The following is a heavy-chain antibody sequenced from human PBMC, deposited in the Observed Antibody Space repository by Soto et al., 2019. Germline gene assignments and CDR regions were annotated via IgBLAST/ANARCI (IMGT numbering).Heavy chain of an antibody. D-gene: IGHD6-19*01. CDR3: ARDRFTSGTSYFDY. J-gene: IGHJ4*02. CDR2: IFYDGSDK. V-gene: IGHV3-33*01. CDR1: GFTFSTYA. Sequence: ESGGGVVQPGRSLRLSCAASGFTFSTYAMHWVRQAPGKGLEWVAVIFYDGSDKYYADSVKGRFTISRDNSKNTLYLQMNSLRAEDTAVYYCARDRFTSGTSYFDYWGQGTLVTVSS.